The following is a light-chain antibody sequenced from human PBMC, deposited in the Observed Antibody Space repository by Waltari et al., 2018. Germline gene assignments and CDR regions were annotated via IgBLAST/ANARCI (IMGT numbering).Light chain of an antibody. J-gene: IGKJ1*01. CDR1: QSVSSSH. CDR2: GAS. V-gene: IGKV3-20*01. Sequence: DIVLTQSPGTLSLSPGERATLSCMASQSVSSSHLAWYQQKPGLAPRLLIYGASSRATGIPDRFSGSGSGTDFTFTISRLEPEDFAVYYCQQYGSTPETFGQGTKVEIK. CDR3: QQYGSTPET.